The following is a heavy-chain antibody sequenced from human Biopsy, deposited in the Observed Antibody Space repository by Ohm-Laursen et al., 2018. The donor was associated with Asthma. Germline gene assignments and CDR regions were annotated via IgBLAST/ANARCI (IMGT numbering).Heavy chain of an antibody. J-gene: IGHJ4*02. V-gene: IGHV3-53*01. D-gene: IGHD2/OR15-2a*01. CDR3: ARGDNSNWSHYYFDY. CDR2: IYSGGTS. CDR1: GFAVSRDY. Sequence: SLRLSCAASGFAVSRDYMFWVRQAAGKGLEWVSVIYSGGTSHTADSVRGRFTISRDYSKNTLYLQMHSLRAEDTAVYYCARGDNSNWSHYYFDYWGQGTLVTVSS.